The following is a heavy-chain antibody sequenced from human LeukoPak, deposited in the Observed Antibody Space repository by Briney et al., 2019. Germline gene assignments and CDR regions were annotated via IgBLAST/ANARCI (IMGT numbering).Heavy chain of an antibody. CDR1: GYTFTGYY. CDR3: ARGVSITYYYGMDV. V-gene: IGHV1-2*02. Sequence: ASVKVSCKASGYTFTGYYMHWVRQAPGQGLEWMGWINPNSGGTNYVQKFQGRVTMNRDTSISTAYIELSRLRSDDTAVYYCARGVSITYYYGMDVWGQGTTVTVSS. J-gene: IGHJ6*02. D-gene: IGHD2/OR15-2a*01. CDR2: INPNSGGT.